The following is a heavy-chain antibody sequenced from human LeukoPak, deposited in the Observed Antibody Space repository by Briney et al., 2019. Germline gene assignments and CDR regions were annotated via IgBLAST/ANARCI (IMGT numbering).Heavy chain of an antibody. CDR1: GFTFSTYW. D-gene: IGHD6-6*01. J-gene: IGHJ4*02. CDR2: IDSDGSET. V-gene: IGHV3-74*01. CDR3: VSSMYSSSTF. Sequence: PGGSLRLSCAASGFTFSTYWMHWVRQAPGKGLVWVSRIDSDGSETSYAGSVKGRFTISRDNAKNTVYLQMNSLRIEDTAVHYCVSSMYSSSTFWGQGTLVTVSS.